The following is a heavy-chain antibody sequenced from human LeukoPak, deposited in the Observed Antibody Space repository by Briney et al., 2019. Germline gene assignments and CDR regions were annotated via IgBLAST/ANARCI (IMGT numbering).Heavy chain of an antibody. V-gene: IGHV4-59*08. J-gene: IGHJ4*02. Sequence: PSETLSLTCSVSGGSINNYWWNWIRQPPGKGLEWIGYIYYSGSTSYNPSLKSRLTISVDTSKNQFSLKLSSVTAADTAVYYCARAVLRERVAQFDYFDYWGQGTLVTVSS. D-gene: IGHD1-1*01. CDR3: ARAVLRERVAQFDYFDY. CDR2: IYYSGST. CDR1: GGSINNYW.